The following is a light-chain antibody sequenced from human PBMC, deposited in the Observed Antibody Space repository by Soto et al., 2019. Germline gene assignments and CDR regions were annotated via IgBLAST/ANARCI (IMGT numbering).Light chain of an antibody. Sequence: QSVLTQPASVSGSPGQSITISCTGTSNDIGGHNYVSWYQHHPGQAPKLMIFDVSNRPSGVSNRFSGSKSGNTASMTISGLQAEYETDYYSSSSYTSTSSIHVFRTGTKVT. J-gene: IGLJ1*01. CDR2: DVS. CDR3: SSYTSTSSIHV. V-gene: IGLV2-14*03. CDR1: SNDIGGHNY.